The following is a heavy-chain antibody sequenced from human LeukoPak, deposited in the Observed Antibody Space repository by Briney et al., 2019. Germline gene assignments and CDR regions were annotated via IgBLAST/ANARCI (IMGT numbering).Heavy chain of an antibody. V-gene: IGHV1-69*13. CDR3: ARDGTGQVAFDY. Sequence: SVTVSCKASGYTFTDYYMHWVRQAPGQGLEWMGGIIPIFGTANYAQKFQGRVTITADESTSTAYMELSSLRSEDTAVYYCARDGTGQVAFDYWGQGTLVTVSS. D-gene: IGHD1-1*01. CDR1: GYTFTDYY. J-gene: IGHJ4*02. CDR2: IIPIFGTA.